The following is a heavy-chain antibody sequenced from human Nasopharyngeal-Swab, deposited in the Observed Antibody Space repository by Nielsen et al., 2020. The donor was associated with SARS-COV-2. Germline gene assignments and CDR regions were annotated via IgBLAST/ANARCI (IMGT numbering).Heavy chain of an antibody. J-gene: IGHJ5*02. CDR2: ISSSSSTI. V-gene: IGHV3-48*04. D-gene: IGHD1/OR15-1a*01. Sequence: WIRQPPGEGLEWVSYISSSSSTIYYADSVKGRLTISRDNAKNSLYLQMNSLRAEDTAVYYCARGGRWRATTSRANNWFDPWGQGTLVTVSS. CDR3: ARGGRWRATTSRANNWFDP.